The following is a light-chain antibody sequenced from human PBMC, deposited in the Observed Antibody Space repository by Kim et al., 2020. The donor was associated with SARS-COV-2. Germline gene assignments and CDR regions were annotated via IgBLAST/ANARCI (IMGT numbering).Light chain of an antibody. CDR3: QLSSSSLWT. Sequence: SPGERATLYCSASQSVVSTNLAWYQQTPGQAPRLLIYGASNRATGISDRFSGSGSETDFTLTISRLEHEDFAVYYCQLSSSSLWTFGQGTKVDIK. J-gene: IGKJ1*01. CDR2: GAS. CDR1: QSVVSTN. V-gene: IGKV3-20*01.